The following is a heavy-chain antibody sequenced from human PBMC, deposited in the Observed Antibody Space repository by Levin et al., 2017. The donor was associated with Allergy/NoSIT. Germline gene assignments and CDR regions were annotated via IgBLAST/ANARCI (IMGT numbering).Heavy chain of an antibody. CDR2: ISGSGGST. V-gene: IGHV3-23*01. D-gene: IGHD2-2*01. CDR3: AKVGNFCSSTSCQVRLCSGGSCYLDY. CDR1: GFTFSSYA. Sequence: AASVKVSCAASGFTFSSYAMSWVRQAPGKGLEWVSAISGSGGSTYYADSVKGRFTISRDNSKNTLYLQMNSLRAEDTAVYYCAKVGNFCSSTSCQVRLCSGGSCYLDYWGQGTLVTVSS. J-gene: IGHJ4*02.